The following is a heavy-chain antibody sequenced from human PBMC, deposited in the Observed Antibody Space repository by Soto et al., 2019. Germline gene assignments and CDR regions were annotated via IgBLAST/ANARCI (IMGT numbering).Heavy chain of an antibody. V-gene: IGHV1-18*01. CDR1: GYTFTSYG. J-gene: IGHJ4*02. CDR2: ISAYNGNT. CDR3: SSHSPPVEY. Sequence: QVQLVQSGAEVKKPGASVKVSCKASGYTFTSYGISWVRQAPGQGLEWMGWISAYNGNTNYAQKLQGRVTMTTDTPTSSAAMELTRLKSDETAVYCCSSHSPPVEYWSQGTLATVSS.